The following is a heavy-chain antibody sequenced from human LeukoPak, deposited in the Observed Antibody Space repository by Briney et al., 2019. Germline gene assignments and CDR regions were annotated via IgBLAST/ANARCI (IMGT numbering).Heavy chain of an antibody. D-gene: IGHD2-15*01. CDR3: ARDDIVTKMERRYNWFDP. J-gene: IGHJ5*02. CDR2: IHYSGST. Sequence: PSETLSLTCTVSGGSIRNYYWTWIRQPPGKRLEWIGYIHYSGSTNYNPSLKSRVTISADTSKNQFSLKLSSVTAADTAVYYCARDDIVTKMERRYNWFDPWGQGTLVTVSS. V-gene: IGHV4-59*12. CDR1: GGSIRNYY.